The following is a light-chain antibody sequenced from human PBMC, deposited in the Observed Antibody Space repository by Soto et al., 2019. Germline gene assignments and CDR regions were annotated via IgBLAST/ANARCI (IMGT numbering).Light chain of an antibody. CDR2: AAS. Sequence: DIQMTQSPSSLSESAGDRVTITCRASQGINTYLNWYQQKPGKAPKLLIYAASNLQSGVPSRFSGSGSETDFTLTISSLQPEDFATYSCQQSYTTTWTFGQGTKVDI. CDR3: QQSYTTTWT. CDR1: QGINTY. J-gene: IGKJ1*01. V-gene: IGKV1-39*01.